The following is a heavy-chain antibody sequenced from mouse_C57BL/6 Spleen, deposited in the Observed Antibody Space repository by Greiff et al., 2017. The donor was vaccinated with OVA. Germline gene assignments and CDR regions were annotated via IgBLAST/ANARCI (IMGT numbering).Heavy chain of an antibody. CDR1: GSAFSSSW. J-gene: IGHJ4*01. CDR3: ARSGDSYAMDY. D-gene: IGHD3-1*01. Sequence: VHLVESGPELVKPGASVKISCKASGSAFSSSWMNWVKQRPGKGLEWIGRIYPGDGDTNYNGKFKGKATLTADKSSSTAYMQLSSLTSEDSAVYFCARSGDSYAMDYWGQGTSVTVSS. V-gene: IGHV1-82*01. CDR2: IYPGDGDT.